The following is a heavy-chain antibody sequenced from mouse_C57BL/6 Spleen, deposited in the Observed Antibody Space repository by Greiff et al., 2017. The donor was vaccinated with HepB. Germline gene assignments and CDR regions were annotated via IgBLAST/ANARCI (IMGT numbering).Heavy chain of an antibody. CDR3: ARNDVVPFAY. CDR1: GYTFTSYW. J-gene: IGHJ3*01. D-gene: IGHD2-3*01. V-gene: IGHV1-69*01. CDR2: IDPSDSYT. Sequence: QVQLQQPGAELVMPGASVKLSCKASGYTFTSYWMHWVKQRPGQGLEWIGEIDPSDSYTNYNQKFKGKSTLTVDKSSSTAYMQLSSLTSEDSAVYYGARNDVVPFAYWGQGTLVTVSA.